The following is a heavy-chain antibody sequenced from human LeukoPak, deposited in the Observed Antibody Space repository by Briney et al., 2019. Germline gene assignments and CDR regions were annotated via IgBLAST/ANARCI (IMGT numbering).Heavy chain of an antibody. D-gene: IGHD3-16*02. J-gene: IGHJ6*02. CDR3: AKEEKELSRVYYYGMDV. Sequence: GGSLRLSCAASGFTFSSYGMHWVRQAPGKGLEWVAVISYDGSNKYYADSVKGRFTISRDNSKNTLYLRMNSLRAEDTAVYYCAKEEKELSRVYYYGMDVWGQGTTVTVSS. CDR1: GFTFSSYG. V-gene: IGHV3-30*18. CDR2: ISYDGSNK.